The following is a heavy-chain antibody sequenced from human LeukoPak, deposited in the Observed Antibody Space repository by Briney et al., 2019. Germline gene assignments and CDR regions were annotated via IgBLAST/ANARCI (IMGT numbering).Heavy chain of an antibody. Sequence: SETLSLTCTVSGGSIISNYWSWIRQSAGTGLEWIGRLHGSGITVYNPSLKSRVTMSLDTSRKQFSLRLTSVTAADTAVYYCARLKFYDSTGYSPGYYMDVWGKGTTVSVFS. J-gene: IGHJ6*03. CDR1: GGSIISNY. CDR3: ARLKFYDSTGYSPGYYMDV. CDR2: LHGSGIT. D-gene: IGHD3-22*01. V-gene: IGHV4-4*07.